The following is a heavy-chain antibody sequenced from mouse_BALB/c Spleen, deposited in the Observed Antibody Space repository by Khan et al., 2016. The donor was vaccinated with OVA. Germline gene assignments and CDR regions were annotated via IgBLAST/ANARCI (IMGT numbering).Heavy chain of an antibody. CDR2: IRKKASGYTT. Sequence: EVELVESGGGLVQPGGSLRLSCATSGFTFTDYYMNWVRQPPGKALEWLGFIRKKASGYTTEYSPSVKGRFTISRDNSHSILYLHMHTLRAEDSATYYCARVDYGYGFAYWGQGTLVTVSA. J-gene: IGHJ3*01. CDR1: GFTFTDYY. V-gene: IGHV7-3*02. CDR3: ARVDYGYGFAY. D-gene: IGHD1-2*01.